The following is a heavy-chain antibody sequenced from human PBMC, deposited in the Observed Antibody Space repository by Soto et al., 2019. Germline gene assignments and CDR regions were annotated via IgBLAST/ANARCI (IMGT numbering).Heavy chain of an antibody. CDR1: GFTFSSYW. CDR3: ARERQVAVAGRWDYYGMDV. Sequence: GGSLRLSCAASGFTFSSYWMSWVRQAPGKGLEWVANIKQDGSEKYYVDSVKGRFTISRDNAKNSLYLQMNSLRAEDTAVYYCARERQVAVAGRWDYYGMDVWGQGTTVTVSS. V-gene: IGHV3-7*05. CDR2: IKQDGSEK. J-gene: IGHJ6*02. D-gene: IGHD6-19*01.